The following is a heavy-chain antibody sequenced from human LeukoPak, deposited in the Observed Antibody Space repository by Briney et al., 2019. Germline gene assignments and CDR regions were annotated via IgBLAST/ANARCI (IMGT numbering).Heavy chain of an antibody. Sequence: RGSLRLSCVASGYNFSPYWMSWVRQTPGKGLEWVASISNGGYATYYVDSVRGRFTISRDDAKNTVYLLMNSLRAEDTAVYYCVSFYESYWGRGTLVTVSS. CDR2: ISNGGYAT. CDR1: GYNFSPYW. CDR3: VSFYESY. D-gene: IGHD2/OR15-2a*01. V-gene: IGHV3-7*01. J-gene: IGHJ4*02.